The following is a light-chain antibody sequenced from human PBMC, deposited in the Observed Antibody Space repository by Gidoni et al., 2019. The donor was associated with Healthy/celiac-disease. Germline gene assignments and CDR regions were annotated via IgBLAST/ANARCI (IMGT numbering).Light chain of an antibody. J-gene: IGKJ2*04. CDR3: QQYNNWPPGS. CDR2: GAS. CDR1: QSVSSN. V-gene: IGKV3-15*01. Sequence: EIAMTQSPATLSVSPGERATLSCRGSQSVSSNLAWYQQKPGQVPRLLIYGASTRATGIPARFSCSGSGSEFTLTISSLQSEDFAVYYCQQYNNWPPGSFGQGTKLEIK.